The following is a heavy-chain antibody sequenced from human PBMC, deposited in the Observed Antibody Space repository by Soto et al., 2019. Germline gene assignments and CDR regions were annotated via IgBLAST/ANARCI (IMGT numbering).Heavy chain of an antibody. Sequence: QVQLVESGGGVVQPGTSLRLSCAASGFLFRNYAMHWVRQSPAKGLEWLAVISFDGANIFYAGAAKGRFTISRDNSKQTLYLQLVTVRPEDTGVYFCARDPYGGYIFNSWGQGTQVTLSS. J-gene: IGHJ4*02. CDR2: ISFDGANI. CDR3: ARDPYGGYIFNS. V-gene: IGHV3-30-3*01. D-gene: IGHD5-12*01. CDR1: GFLFRNYA.